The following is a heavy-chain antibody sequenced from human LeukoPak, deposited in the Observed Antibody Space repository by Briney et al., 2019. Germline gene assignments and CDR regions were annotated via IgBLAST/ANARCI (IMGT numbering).Heavy chain of an antibody. CDR3: ARLDSSGYYPNYFDY. Sequence: SETLSLTCTVSGGSISSYYWSWIRQPPGKGLEWIGYIYYSGSTNYNPSLKSRVTISVDTSKNQFSLKLSSVTAADTAVYYCARLDSSGYYPNYFDYWGQGTLVTVSS. J-gene: IGHJ4*02. V-gene: IGHV4-59*08. D-gene: IGHD3-22*01. CDR1: GGSISSYY. CDR2: IYYSGST.